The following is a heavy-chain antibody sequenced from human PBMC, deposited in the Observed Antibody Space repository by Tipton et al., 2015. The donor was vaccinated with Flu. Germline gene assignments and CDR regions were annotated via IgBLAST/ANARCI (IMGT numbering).Heavy chain of an antibody. V-gene: IGHV4-38-2*01. CDR3: ARGNPLGQLWLRDYFDY. CDR2: IYHSGST. CDR1: GYSISSGYY. D-gene: IGHD5-18*01. J-gene: IGHJ4*02. Sequence: LRLSCAVSGYSISSGYYWGWIRQPPGKGLEWIGSIYHSGSTYCNPSLKSQVTISVDTSKNQFSLKLSSVTAADTAVYYCARGNPLGQLWLRDYFDYWGQGTLVTVSS.